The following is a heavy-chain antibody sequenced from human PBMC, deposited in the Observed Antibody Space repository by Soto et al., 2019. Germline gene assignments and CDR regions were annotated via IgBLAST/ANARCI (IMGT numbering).Heavy chain of an antibody. CDR3: ATTDILTGYYMAPLGY. CDR2: FDPEDGET. CDR1: GYTLTELS. V-gene: IGHV1-24*01. D-gene: IGHD3-9*01. Sequence: GASVKVSCKVSGYTLTELSMHWVRQAPGKGLEWMGGFDPEDGETIYAQKFQGRVTMTEDTSTDAAYMELSSLRSEDTAVYYCATTDILTGYYMAPLGYWGQGTLVTVSS. J-gene: IGHJ4*02.